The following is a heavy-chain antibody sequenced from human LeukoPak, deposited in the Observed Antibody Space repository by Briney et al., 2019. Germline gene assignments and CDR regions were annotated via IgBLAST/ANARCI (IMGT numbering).Heavy chain of an antibody. Sequence: GRSLRLSCAASGFTFSGYGMHWVRQAPGEGLEWVAVISYDGSNQYYADSVKGRFTISRDNSKNTLYLQMNSLRVEDTAVYYCAKRMSTVVVAADYWGQGTLVTVSS. V-gene: IGHV3-30*18. J-gene: IGHJ4*02. CDR2: ISYDGSNQ. D-gene: IGHD2-15*01. CDR3: AKRMSTVVVAADY. CDR1: GFTFSGYG.